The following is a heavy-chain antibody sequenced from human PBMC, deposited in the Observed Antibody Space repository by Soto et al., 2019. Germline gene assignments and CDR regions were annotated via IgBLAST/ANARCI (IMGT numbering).Heavy chain of an antibody. CDR2: ISGSGGST. CDR1: GFTFSSYA. CDR3: ASGGGQLWSYGDYYYYGMDV. V-gene: IGHV3-23*01. J-gene: IGHJ6*02. D-gene: IGHD5-18*01. Sequence: GGSLRLSCAASGFTFSSYAMSWVRQASGKGLEWVSAISGSGGSTYYADSVKGRFTISRDNSKNTLYLQMNSLRAEDTAVYYCASGGGQLWSYGDYYYYGMDVWGQGTTVTVSS.